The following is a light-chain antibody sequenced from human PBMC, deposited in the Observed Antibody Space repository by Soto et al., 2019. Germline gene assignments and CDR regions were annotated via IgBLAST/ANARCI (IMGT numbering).Light chain of an antibody. Sequence: QLTQSPSTLYASVGDRVTITCRASQSISSWLAWYQQKPGKAPKLLISKASSLESGVPSRFSGSVSGTEFTLTISSLQPDDFATYYCQQYNSYWTFGQGTKVDIK. CDR1: QSISSW. CDR2: KAS. J-gene: IGKJ1*01. CDR3: QQYNSYWT. V-gene: IGKV1-5*03.